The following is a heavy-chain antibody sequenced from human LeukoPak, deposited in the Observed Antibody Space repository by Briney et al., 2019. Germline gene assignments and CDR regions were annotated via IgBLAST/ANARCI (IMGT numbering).Heavy chain of an antibody. CDR1: GFTFSSYS. J-gene: IGHJ4*02. D-gene: IGHD1-26*01. CDR2: ISHDGSNK. CDR3: ARVYSGSMGY. V-gene: IGHV3-30*03. Sequence: GGSLRLSCAASGFTFSSYSMNWVRQAPGKGLEWVAVISHDGSNKYYADSVKGRFTISRDNSKNTLYLQMNSLRAEDTAVYYCARVYSGSMGYWGQGTLVTVSS.